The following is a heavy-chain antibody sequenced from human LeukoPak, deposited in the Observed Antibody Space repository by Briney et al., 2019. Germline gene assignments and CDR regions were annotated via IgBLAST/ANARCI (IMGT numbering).Heavy chain of an antibody. J-gene: IGHJ6*02. D-gene: IGHD1-26*01. CDR1: GGSLSPYY. V-gene: IGHV4-34*01. Sequence: PSETLSLTCSVYGGSLSPYYWNWIRQPPGEGLEWIGEINHRGSTTYNPSLKSRVTISVDTSKNQFSLKLSSVTAADTAVYYCARALGSPYYYYYYGMDVWGQGTTVTVSS. CDR2: INHRGST. CDR3: ARALGSPYYYYYYGMDV.